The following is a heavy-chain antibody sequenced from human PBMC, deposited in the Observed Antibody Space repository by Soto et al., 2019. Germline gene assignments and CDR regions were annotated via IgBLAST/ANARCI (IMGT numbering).Heavy chain of an antibody. CDR3: ARGGYDYSNYGDFDY. D-gene: IGHD4-4*01. CDR2: IYHSGST. V-gene: IGHV4-30-2*01. CDR1: GGSISSGGYS. J-gene: IGHJ4*02. Sequence: QLQLQESGSGLVKPSQTLSLTCAVSGGSISSGGYSWSWIRQPPGKGLEWIGYIYHSGSTYYNPSLKSRVTISVDRSKNQFSLKLSSVTAADTAMYYCARGGYDYSNYGDFDYWGQGTLVTVSS.